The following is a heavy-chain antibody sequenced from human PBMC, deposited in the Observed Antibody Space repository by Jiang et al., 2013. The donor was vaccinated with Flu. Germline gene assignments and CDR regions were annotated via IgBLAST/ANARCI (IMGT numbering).Heavy chain of an antibody. V-gene: IGHV4-59*08. CDR2: IYYSGST. J-gene: IGHJ4*02. Sequence: PGLVKPSETLSLTCTVSGGSISSYYWSWIRQPPGKGLEWIGYIYYSGSTNYNPSLKSRVTISVDTSKNQFSLKLSSVTAADTAVYYCARRRTNYYDSSGYGGYYFDYWGQGTLVTVSS. CDR3: ARRRTNYYDSSGYGGYYFDY. D-gene: IGHD3-22*01. CDR1: GGSISSYY.